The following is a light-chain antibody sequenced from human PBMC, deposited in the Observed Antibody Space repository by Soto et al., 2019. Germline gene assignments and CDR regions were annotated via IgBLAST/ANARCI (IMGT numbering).Light chain of an antibody. V-gene: IGKV1D-12*01. CDR1: QGISSW. Sequence: DIQMTQSPSYLSASVGDRVTITCRASQGISSWLAWYQHKPGKAPKLLIYAASILQGGAPSRFSGSGSGTDFTLTINSLQPEDFATYYCQQANTFPSTFGQGTRLDIK. J-gene: IGKJ5*01. CDR2: AAS. CDR3: QQANTFPST.